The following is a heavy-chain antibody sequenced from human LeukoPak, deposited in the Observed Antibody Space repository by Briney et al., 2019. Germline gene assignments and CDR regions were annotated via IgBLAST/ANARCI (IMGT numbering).Heavy chain of an antibody. Sequence: SETLSLTCAVYGGSFSGYYWSWIRQPPGKGLERIGEINHSGSTNYNPSLKSRVTISVDTSKNQFSLKLSSVTAADTAVYYCARGGPYYDFWSGHEFDYWGQGTLVTVSS. D-gene: IGHD3-3*01. CDR3: ARGGPYYDFWSGHEFDY. CDR1: GGSFSGYY. J-gene: IGHJ4*02. V-gene: IGHV4-34*01. CDR2: INHSGST.